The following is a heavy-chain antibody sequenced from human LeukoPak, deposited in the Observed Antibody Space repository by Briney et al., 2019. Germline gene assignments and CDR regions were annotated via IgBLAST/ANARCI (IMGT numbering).Heavy chain of an antibody. V-gene: IGHV3-48*01. CDR1: VFSFSRYS. D-gene: IGHD7-27*01. Sequence: GGSLRLSCAASVFSFSRYSMNWVRQTPGKGLAWLSYIDDDSRPIYYADSVRGRFTVSRDNAKNSLFLQMNGLRAEDTALYYCARGGTGDGNYFDYWGQGTLVTVSS. CDR3: ARGGTGDGNYFDY. CDR2: IDDDSRPI. J-gene: IGHJ4*02.